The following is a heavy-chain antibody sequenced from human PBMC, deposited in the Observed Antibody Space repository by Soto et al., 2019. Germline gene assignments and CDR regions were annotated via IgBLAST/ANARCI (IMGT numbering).Heavy chain of an antibody. V-gene: IGHV1-69*13. Sequence: GASVKVSCKASRVAFSKFIVTWVRQAPGLRLEWVGGIIPIFGTANYAQKFQGRVTITADESTSTSYMEVNTLRSEDTAVYYCASDWCSCGKCYLFFDYWGQGTLVTVST. CDR1: RVAFSKFI. CDR3: ASDWCSCGKCYLFFDY. D-gene: IGHD2-15*01. J-gene: IGHJ4*02. CDR2: IIPIFGTA.